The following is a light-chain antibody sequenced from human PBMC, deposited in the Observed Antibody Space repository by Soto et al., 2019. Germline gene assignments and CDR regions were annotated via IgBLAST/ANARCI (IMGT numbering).Light chain of an antibody. CDR1: QSISSY. Sequence: DIQMTQSPSSLSASVGDRVTITCRASQSISSYLNWYQQKPGKAPKLLIYAASSLKRGVPSRFSGSGSGTDFTLTISSLQPEDFATYYCQQSYSTSWTFGQGTKVDI. CDR3: QQSYSTSWT. J-gene: IGKJ1*01. CDR2: AAS. V-gene: IGKV1-39*01.